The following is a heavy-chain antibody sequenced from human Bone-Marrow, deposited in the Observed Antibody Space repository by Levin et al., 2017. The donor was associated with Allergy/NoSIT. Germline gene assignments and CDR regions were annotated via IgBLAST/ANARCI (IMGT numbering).Heavy chain of an antibody. CDR3: ARGRVTIFGVVIYNWFDP. CDR2: INHSGST. V-gene: IGHV4-34*01. Sequence: SQTLSLTCAVYGGSFRGSYWSWIRQPPGKGLEWIGEINHSGSTNYNPSLKSRVTISVDTSKNQFSLKLSSVTTADTAVYYCARGRVTIFGVVIYNWFDPWGQGTLVTVSS. CDR1: GGSFRGSY. J-gene: IGHJ5*02. D-gene: IGHD3-3*01.